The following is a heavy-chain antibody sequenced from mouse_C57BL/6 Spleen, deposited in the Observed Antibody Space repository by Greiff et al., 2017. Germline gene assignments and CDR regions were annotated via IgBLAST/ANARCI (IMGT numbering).Heavy chain of an antibody. J-gene: IGHJ4*01. CDR1: GFTFSSYA. V-gene: IGHV5-4*03. CDR3: ARVTGTAYAMDY. D-gene: IGHD4-1*01. CDR2: ISDGGSYT. Sequence: EVMLVESGGGLVKPGGSLKLSCAASGFTFSSYAMSWVRQTPEKRLEWVATISDGGSYTYYPDNVKGRFTISRDNAKNKLYLQRSHLKAEDTAMYYCARVTGTAYAMDYWGQGTSVTVSS.